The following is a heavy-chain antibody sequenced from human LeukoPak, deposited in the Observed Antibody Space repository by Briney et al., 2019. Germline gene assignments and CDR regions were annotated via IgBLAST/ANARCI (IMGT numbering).Heavy chain of an antibody. CDR2: INQDGSEQ. CDR3: ARGYGNYGY. CDR1: GFTFRSYW. V-gene: IGHV3-7*01. Sequence: GGSLRLSCAASGFTFRSYWMSWVRQAPGKGRDWVAYINQDGSEQYFVHSVKGRFTVSRDNAKDSLYLQIHSRRAEDKAVDYCARGYGNYGYWGQGTLVTVSS. D-gene: IGHD4-11*01. J-gene: IGHJ4*02.